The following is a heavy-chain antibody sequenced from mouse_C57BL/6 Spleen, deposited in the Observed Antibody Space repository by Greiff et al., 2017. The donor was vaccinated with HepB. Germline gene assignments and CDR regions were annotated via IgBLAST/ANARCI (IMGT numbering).Heavy chain of an antibody. V-gene: IGHV5-9-1*02. CDR1: GFTFSSYA. CDR3: TRGPYYYGSSYYYFDY. J-gene: IGHJ2*01. CDR2: ISSGGDYI. Sequence: EVQVVESGEGLVKPGGSLKLSCAASGFTFSSYAMSWVRQTPEKRLEWVAYISSGGDYIYYADTVKGRFTISRDNARNTLYLQMSSLKSEDTAMYYCTRGPYYYGSSYYYFDYWGQGTTLTVSS. D-gene: IGHD1-1*01.